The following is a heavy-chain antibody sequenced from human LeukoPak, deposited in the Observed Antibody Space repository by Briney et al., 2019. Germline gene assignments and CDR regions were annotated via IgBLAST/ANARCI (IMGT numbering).Heavy chain of an antibody. D-gene: IGHD3-10*01. Sequence: PGGSLRLSCAASGFTFSSYAMSWVRQAPGKGLEWVSAISSSGGSTYYADSVKGRFTISRDNSKNTLYLQMDSLRAEDTAVYSCARGYPVSGSHAFDIWGQGTMVTVSS. CDR1: GFTFSSYA. J-gene: IGHJ3*02. CDR2: ISSSGGST. CDR3: ARGYPVSGSHAFDI. V-gene: IGHV3-23*01.